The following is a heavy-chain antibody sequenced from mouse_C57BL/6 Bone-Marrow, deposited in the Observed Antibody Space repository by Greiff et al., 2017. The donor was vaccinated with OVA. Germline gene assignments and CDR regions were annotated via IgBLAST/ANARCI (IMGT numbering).Heavy chain of an antibody. CDR3: ARQGDGYPFAY. CDR1: EYEFPSHD. D-gene: IGHD2-3*01. Sequence: EVKVVESGGGLVQPGESLKLSCESNEYEFPSHDMSWVRKTPEKRLELVAAINSDGGSTYYPDTMERRFIISRDNTKKTLYLQMSSLRSEYTALDYFARQGDGYPFAYWGQGTLVTVSA. CDR2: INSDGGST. J-gene: IGHJ3*01. V-gene: IGHV5-2*01.